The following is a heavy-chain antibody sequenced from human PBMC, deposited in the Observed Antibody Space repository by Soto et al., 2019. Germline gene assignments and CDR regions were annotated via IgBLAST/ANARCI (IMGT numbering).Heavy chain of an antibody. CDR2: ISGSGGGT. V-gene: IGHV3-23*01. Sequence: PGASLKISCAACGFKYSSYAISWVRQAPGKGLEWVSSISGSGGGTYYADSVKGRFTFSRDNSKNTLYLQMNSLRAEDTAVYYCAKFGMATTKRSPPYYIDYWGQGALVTVSS. CDR1: GFKYSSYA. J-gene: IGHJ4*02. CDR3: AKFGMATTKRSPPYYIDY. D-gene: IGHD1-1*01.